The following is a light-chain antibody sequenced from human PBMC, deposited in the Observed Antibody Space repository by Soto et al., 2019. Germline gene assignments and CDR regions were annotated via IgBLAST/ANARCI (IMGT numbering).Light chain of an antibody. J-gene: IGKJ5*01. V-gene: IGKV4-1*01. CDR2: WAS. CDR3: QQYHSDPIT. CDR1: QSVLSTSNNKNY. Sequence: DFVMTQSLDSLAVSLGERATINCQSSQSVLSTSNNKNYLAWFQHKPGQPPKLVIYWASVRASGVPDRFSGSGSGTDFTLTISSLQAEDVAVYYCQQYHSDPITFGQGTRLEIK.